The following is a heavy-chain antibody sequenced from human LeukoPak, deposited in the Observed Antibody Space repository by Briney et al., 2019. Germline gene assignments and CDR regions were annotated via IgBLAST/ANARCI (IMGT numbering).Heavy chain of an antibody. Sequence: HPGGSLRLSCTASGFIFNKNYMSWVRQAPGKGLEWVSIIYSGGSTYYADSVKGRFTISRDNSKNTFYLQMNSLRVEDTAVYYCARHSGGIYCDCDCWDCWVEGALVTVAS. CDR2: IYSGGST. J-gene: IGHJ4*02. CDR1: GFIFNKNY. CDR3: ARHSGGIYCDCDCWDC. V-gene: IGHV3-66*04. D-gene: IGHD2-21*02.